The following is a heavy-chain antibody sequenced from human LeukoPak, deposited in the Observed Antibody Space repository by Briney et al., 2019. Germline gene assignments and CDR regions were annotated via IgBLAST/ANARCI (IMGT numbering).Heavy chain of an antibody. CDR1: GGSFSGNY. Sequence: SETLSLTCAVYGGSFSGNYWSWIRQPPGKGLEWIGDINHSGTTNYSPSLKSRVTISVDTSKNQFSLKLSSVTAADTAVYYCARRRQWLVRGYYYYYMDVWGKGTTVTISS. V-gene: IGHV4-34*01. J-gene: IGHJ6*03. CDR2: INHSGTT. D-gene: IGHD6-19*01. CDR3: ARRRQWLVRGYYYYYMDV.